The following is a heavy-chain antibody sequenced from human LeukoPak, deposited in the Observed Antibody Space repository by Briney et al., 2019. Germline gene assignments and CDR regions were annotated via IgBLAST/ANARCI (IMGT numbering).Heavy chain of an antibody. Sequence: PGGSLRLSCAASGFRFDDYGMSWVRQAPGKGLEWVSGINWNGGSTGYADSVNGRFTISRDNAKNSLYLRMNSLRAEDTALYYCARGGSTGWYSFDYWGQGTLVTVSS. CDR2: INWNGGST. CDR1: GFRFDDYG. CDR3: ARGGSTGWYSFDY. J-gene: IGHJ4*02. D-gene: IGHD6-19*01. V-gene: IGHV3-20*04.